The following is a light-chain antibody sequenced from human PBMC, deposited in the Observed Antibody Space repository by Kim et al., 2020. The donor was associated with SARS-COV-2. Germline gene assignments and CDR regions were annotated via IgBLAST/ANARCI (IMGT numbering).Light chain of an antibody. Sequence: SLSPGERATLSCRASQSVTNNYLAWYQHRPGQAPRLLIYGASSRATGVPDGFSGSGSGTDFTLTISRLEPEDFAVYYCHQYVSSPSFGQGTKLEI. CDR3: HQYVSSPS. J-gene: IGKJ2*01. CDR1: QSVTNNY. V-gene: IGKV3-20*01. CDR2: GAS.